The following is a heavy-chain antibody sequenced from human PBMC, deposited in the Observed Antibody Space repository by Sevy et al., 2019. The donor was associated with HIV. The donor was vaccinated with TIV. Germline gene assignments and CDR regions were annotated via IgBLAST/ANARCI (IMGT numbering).Heavy chain of an antibody. CDR2: IYYSGST. D-gene: IGHD3-10*01. CDR3: ARDPYGSGSYHWFDP. J-gene: IGHJ5*02. V-gene: IGHV4-59*01. Sequence: SETLSLTCTVSGGTISSYYWSWIRQPPGKGLELIGYIYYSGSTNYNPSLKSRVTISVDTSKNQFSLKLSSVTAADTAVYYCARDPYGSGSYHWFDPWGQGTLVTVSS. CDR1: GGTISSYY.